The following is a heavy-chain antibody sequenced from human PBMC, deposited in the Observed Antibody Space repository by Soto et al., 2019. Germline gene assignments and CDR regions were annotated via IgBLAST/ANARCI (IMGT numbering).Heavy chain of an antibody. CDR3: ARTNYGSGLYGMDV. J-gene: IGHJ6*02. D-gene: IGHD3-10*01. CDR2: IYYSGST. V-gene: IGHV4-59*01. Sequence: NPSESLSLTCTVSCGSISSYYWSWIRQPPGKGLEWIGYIYYSGSTNYNPSLKSRVTISVDTSKNQFSLKLSSVTAADTAVYYCARTNYGSGLYGMDVWGQGTTVTVSS. CDR1: CGSISSYY.